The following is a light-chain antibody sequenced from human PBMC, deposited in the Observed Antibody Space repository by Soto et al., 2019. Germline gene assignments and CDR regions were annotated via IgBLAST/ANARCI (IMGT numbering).Light chain of an antibody. J-gene: IGLJ2*01. V-gene: IGLV2-14*01. Sequence: QSALTQPASVSGSPGQSITISCTGTSSDVGAYNYVSWYQQHPGKAPKLMIFEVSDRPSGVSNRFSGSKSRNTASLTISGLQAEDEADYYRSSYTSSNTLVFGGGTKLTVL. CDR2: EVS. CDR1: SSDVGAYNY. CDR3: SSYTSSNTLV.